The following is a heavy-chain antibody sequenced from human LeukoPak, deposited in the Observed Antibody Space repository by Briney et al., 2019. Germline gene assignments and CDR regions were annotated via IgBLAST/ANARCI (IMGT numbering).Heavy chain of an antibody. D-gene: IGHD1-1*01. Sequence: SETLSLTCTGSGGSISSYHWGWIRQPAGKGLEWVGRIYISGSTNYNPSRKSRVTMSVDTSKNTFSLKLSSVTAADTAVYYCARDRGTWNDDGFDYWGQGTLVTVSS. CDR3: ARDRGTWNDDGFDY. V-gene: IGHV4-4*07. CDR2: IYISGST. J-gene: IGHJ4*02. CDR1: GGSISSYH.